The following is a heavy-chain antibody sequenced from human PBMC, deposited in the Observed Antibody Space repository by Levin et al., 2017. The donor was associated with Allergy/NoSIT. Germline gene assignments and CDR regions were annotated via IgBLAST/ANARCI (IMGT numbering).Heavy chain of an antibody. Sequence: SETLSLTCAVYGGSFSGYYWSWIRQPPGKGLEWIGEINHSGSTNINPSLKSRVNISVDTSKNRFSLKLSSVTAPDTAVYYCASGNYYDSRGYMRYWGQGTPVTVSS. CDR3: ASGNYYDSRGYMRY. D-gene: IGHD3-22*01. V-gene: IGHV4-34*01. CDR1: GGSFSGYY. CDR2: INHSGST. J-gene: IGHJ4*02.